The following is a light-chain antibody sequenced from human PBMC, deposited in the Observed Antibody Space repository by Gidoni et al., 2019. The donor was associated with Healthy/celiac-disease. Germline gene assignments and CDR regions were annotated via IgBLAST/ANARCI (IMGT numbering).Light chain of an antibody. CDR3: QQSYSTPF. CDR1: QSISSY. V-gene: IGKV1-39*01. Sequence: DIQMTQSPSSLSASVGYRVTITCRASQSISSYLNWYQQKPGKAPKLLIYAASSLQSGVPSRFSGSGSWTDFTLTISSLQPEDFATYYCQQSYSTPFFGQGTKLEIK. J-gene: IGKJ2*01. CDR2: AAS.